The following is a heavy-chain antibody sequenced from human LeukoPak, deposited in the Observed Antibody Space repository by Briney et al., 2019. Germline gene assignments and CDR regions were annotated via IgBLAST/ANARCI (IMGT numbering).Heavy chain of an antibody. J-gene: IGHJ6*02. D-gene: IGHD3-10*01. Sequence: GGSLRRSCAASGFTFSSYGMHWVRQGPGKGLEWVVVIWYDGSNKYYADSVKGRFTISRDNSKNTLYLQMNSLRAEDTAVYYCARDRRPRGYYYYGMDVWGQGTTVTVSS. CDR1: GFTFSSYG. CDR2: IWYDGSNK. CDR3: ARDRRPRGYYYYGMDV. V-gene: IGHV3-33*01.